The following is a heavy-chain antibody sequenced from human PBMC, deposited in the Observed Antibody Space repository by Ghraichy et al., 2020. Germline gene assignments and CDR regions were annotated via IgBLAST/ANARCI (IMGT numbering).Heavy chain of an antibody. CDR1: GGSISSGDYY. CDR2: IYYSGST. Sequence: SETLSLTCTVSGGSISSGDYYWSWIRQPPGKGLEWIGYIYYSGSTYYNPSLKSRVTISVDTSKNQFSLKLSSVTAADTAVYYCARGVVPAAGDYNWFDPWGQGTLVTVSS. D-gene: IGHD2-2*01. V-gene: IGHV4-30-4*01. J-gene: IGHJ5*02. CDR3: ARGVVPAAGDYNWFDP.